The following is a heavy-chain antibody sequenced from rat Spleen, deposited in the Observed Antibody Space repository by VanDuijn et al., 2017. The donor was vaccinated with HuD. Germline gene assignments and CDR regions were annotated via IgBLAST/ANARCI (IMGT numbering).Heavy chain of an antibody. CDR3: ATGGTYNSGYEIWFAY. J-gene: IGHJ3*01. CDR1: DYSITSNY. D-gene: IGHD4-3*01. Sequence: EVQLQESGPGLVKPSQSLSLTCSVTDYSITSNYWAWIRKFPGNKMEWMGYITYSGSTTYNPSLKSRISITRDTSRNHFFLRLNSLTTEDTATYYCATGGTYNSGYEIWFAYWGQGTLVTVSS. CDR2: ITYSGST. V-gene: IGHV3-1*01.